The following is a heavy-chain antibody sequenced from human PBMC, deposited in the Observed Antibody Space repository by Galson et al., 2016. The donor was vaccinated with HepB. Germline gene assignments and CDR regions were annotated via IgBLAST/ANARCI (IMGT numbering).Heavy chain of an antibody. Sequence: SLRLSCAGSGFKFGDFAITWIRQAPGKGLEWIGFIRSKDFGERAEYGASVKGRFTISRDDSKGIAYLQMNSLETGDTGVYFCTRGYGDFYYDSSTWLVYWGQGTLVTVSS. D-gene: IGHD3-22*01. CDR1: GFKFGDFA. CDR3: TRGYGDFYYDSSTWLVY. J-gene: IGHJ4*02. V-gene: IGHV3-49*03. CDR2: IRSKDFGERA.